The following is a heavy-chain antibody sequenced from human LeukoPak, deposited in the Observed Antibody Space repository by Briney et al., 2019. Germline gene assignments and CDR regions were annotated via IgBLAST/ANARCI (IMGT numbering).Heavy chain of an antibody. CDR3: ATSKYNYGSYYFDY. J-gene: IGHJ4*02. Sequence: SETLSLTCTVSGGSISSSTSYWGWIRQPPGKGLEWIGSIFYRGSTYYNPSLKSRLTISVDTSKNQLSLRLTPVTAADTAMYYCATSKYNYGSYYFDYRGQGTLVAVSS. D-gene: IGHD5-18*01. V-gene: IGHV4-39*01. CDR1: GGSISSSTSY. CDR2: IFYRGST.